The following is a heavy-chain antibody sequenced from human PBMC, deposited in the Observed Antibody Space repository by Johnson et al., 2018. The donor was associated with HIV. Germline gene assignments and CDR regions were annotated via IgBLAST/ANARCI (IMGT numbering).Heavy chain of an antibody. CDR3: VRDQEFCSGGRCRDAFDI. D-gene: IGHD2-15*01. CDR1: GFTFDDYG. Sequence: EVHLVESGGGVVRPGGSLRLSCTASGFTFDDYGMSWVRQAPGKGLEWVSGIKWNGGSTGYGDSVKGRLTISRDNVKKSLYLQMNSLRDEDTAFYYCVRDQEFCSGGRCRDAFDIWGQGTMVTVSS. CDR2: IKWNGGST. V-gene: IGHV3-20*04. J-gene: IGHJ3*02.